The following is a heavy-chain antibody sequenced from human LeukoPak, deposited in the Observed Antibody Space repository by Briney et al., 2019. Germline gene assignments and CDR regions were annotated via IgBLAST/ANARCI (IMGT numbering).Heavy chain of an antibody. CDR1: GYTFTSYD. D-gene: IGHD1-26*01. CDR3: TRDRIVGPTDAFDI. V-gene: IGHV1-8*01. CDR2: MNPNSGST. J-gene: IGHJ3*02. Sequence: GASVKVSCKASGYTFTSYDINWVRQATGQGLEWMGWMNPNSGSTGYAQKFQGRVTMTRNTSITTAYMELSSLRSEDTAVYYCTRDRIVGPTDAFDIWGQGTMVTVSS.